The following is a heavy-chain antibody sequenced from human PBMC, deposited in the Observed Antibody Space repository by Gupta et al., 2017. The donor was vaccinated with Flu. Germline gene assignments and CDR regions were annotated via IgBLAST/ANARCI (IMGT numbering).Heavy chain of an antibody. V-gene: IGHV3-30-3*01. CDR3: ARSPADGYQADY. D-gene: IGHD5-24*01. Sequence: QVQLVESGGGVVQPGRSLRLSCAASGFTFSSYAMHWVRQAPGKGLEWVAVISYDGSNKYYADSVKGRFTISRDNSKNTLYLQMNSLRAEDTAVYYCARSPADGYQADYWGQGTLVTVSS. J-gene: IGHJ4*02. CDR2: ISYDGSNK. CDR1: GFTFSSYA.